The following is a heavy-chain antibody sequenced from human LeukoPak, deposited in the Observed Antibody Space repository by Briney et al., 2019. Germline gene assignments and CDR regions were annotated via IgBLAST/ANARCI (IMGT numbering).Heavy chain of an antibody. CDR1: GFTFSSYS. Sequence: GGSLRLSCAASGFTFSSYSMNWVRQAPGKGLEWVSSISSSSSYIYYADSVRGRFTISRDNAKNSLYLQMNSLRAEDTAVYYCARVVAVAGRAFDIWGQGTMVTVSS. CDR3: ARVVAVAGRAFDI. J-gene: IGHJ3*02. CDR2: ISSSSSYI. V-gene: IGHV3-21*01. D-gene: IGHD6-19*01.